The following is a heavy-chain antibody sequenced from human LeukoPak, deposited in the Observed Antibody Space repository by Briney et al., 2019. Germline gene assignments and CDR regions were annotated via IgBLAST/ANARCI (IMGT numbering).Heavy chain of an antibody. D-gene: IGHD2-2*01. CDR3: ASRRSTLSCSSTSCSLGY. CDR1: GFTFSSYE. J-gene: IGHJ4*02. V-gene: IGHV3-48*03. Sequence: GGSLRLSCAASGFTFSSYEMNWVRQTPGEGLEWVSYISSSGSTIYYADSVKGRFTISRDNAKNSLYLQMNSLRAEDTAVYYCASRRSTLSCSSTSCSLGYWGQGTLVTVSS. CDR2: ISSSGSTI.